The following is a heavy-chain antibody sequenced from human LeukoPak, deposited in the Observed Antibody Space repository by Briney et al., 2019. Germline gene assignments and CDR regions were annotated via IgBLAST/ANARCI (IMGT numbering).Heavy chain of an antibody. D-gene: IGHD4-23*01. CDR3: AREPTDDYGGNSEGIY. CDR1: GYTFTSYY. Sequence: ASVKVSCKASGYTFTSYYMHWVRQAPGQGLEWMGIINPSGGSTSYAQKFQGRVTMTRDTSTSTVYMELSSLRSEDTAVYYCAREPTDDYGGNSEGIYWGQGTLVTVSS. V-gene: IGHV1-46*01. J-gene: IGHJ4*02. CDR2: INPSGGST.